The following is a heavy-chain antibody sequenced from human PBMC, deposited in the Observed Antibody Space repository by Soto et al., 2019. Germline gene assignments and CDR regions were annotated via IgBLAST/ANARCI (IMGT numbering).Heavy chain of an antibody. CDR2: IYYSGST. CDR3: ARSARPLWFGDPRGFFDS. D-gene: IGHD3-10*01. CDR1: RGSISSGGYY. J-gene: IGHJ4*02. Sequence: SETLSLTCTVSRGSISSGGYYWSWIRQHPGKGLEWIGYIYYSGSTCYKPSLKSRITISGDTSKNQFSLKLSSVTAADTAVYYCARSARPLWFGDPRGFFDSWGQGTLVTVSS. V-gene: IGHV4-31*03.